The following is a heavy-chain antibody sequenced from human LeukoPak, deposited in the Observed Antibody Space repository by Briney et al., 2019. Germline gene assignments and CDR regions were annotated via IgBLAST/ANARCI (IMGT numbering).Heavy chain of an antibody. CDR1: GFTFSTYG. J-gene: IGHJ3*02. CDR2: IWYDGSTK. V-gene: IGHV3-33*01. D-gene: IGHD3-16*01. Sequence: GRSLRLSCAASGFTFSTYGMHWVRQAPGKGLEWVAVIWYDGSTKYYPDSVKGRFTLSRDNSKNTLYLQMNSLRAEDTAVYYCARAVGPFDIWGQATIV. CDR3: ARAVGPFDI.